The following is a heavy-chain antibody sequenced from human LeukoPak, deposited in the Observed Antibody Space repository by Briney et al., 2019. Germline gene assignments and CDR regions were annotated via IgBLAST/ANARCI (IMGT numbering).Heavy chain of an antibody. V-gene: IGHV4-59*12. CDR3: AGLVGRYSSGLYYYYFDY. J-gene: IGHJ4*02. CDR1: GGSISSYY. CDR2: MYLSGTT. Sequence: SGTLSLTCTVSGGSISSYYWSWIRQPPGKGLEWIGEMYLSGTTHSNPSVKSRVTISIDKSKNQFFLNLSSVTAADTAVYYCAGLVGRYSSGLYYYYFDYWGQGTLVTVSS. D-gene: IGHD3-22*01.